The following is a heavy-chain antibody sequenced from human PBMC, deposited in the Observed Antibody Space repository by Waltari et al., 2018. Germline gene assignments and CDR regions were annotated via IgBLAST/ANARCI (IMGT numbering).Heavy chain of an antibody. J-gene: IGHJ4*02. Sequence: QVQLVQSGAEVKKPGASVKVSCKTSGYPFTSYYMHWVRQAPGQGLEWIGWINTGNGGTNYAQKYQGRVTMTRDTSISTVYMELSRLISNDTAVYYCARTYQSGSYSDYWGQGTPVTVSS. CDR1: GYPFTSYY. CDR3: ARTYQSGSYSDY. D-gene: IGHD1-26*01. CDR2: INTGNGGT. V-gene: IGHV1-2*02.